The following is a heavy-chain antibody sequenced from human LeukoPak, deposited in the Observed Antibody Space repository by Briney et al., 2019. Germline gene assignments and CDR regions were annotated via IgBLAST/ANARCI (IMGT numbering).Heavy chain of an antibody. CDR1: GGSISSYY. Sequence: SETLSLTCTVSGGSISSYYWSWIRQPPGKGLEWIGYIYYSGSTNYNPSLKSRVTISVDTSKNQFSLKLSSVTAADTAVYYCAGAPVPASWFDPWGQGTLVTVSS. J-gene: IGHJ5*02. V-gene: IGHV4-59*01. CDR2: IYYSGST. CDR3: AGAPVPASWFDP.